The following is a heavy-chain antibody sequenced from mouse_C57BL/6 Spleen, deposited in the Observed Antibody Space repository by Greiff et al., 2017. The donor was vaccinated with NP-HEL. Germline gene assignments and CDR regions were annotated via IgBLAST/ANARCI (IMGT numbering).Heavy chain of an antibody. CDR1: GYTFTDYE. D-gene: IGHD2-14*01. CDR3: TRWGTGLYYFDY. CDR2: IDPETGGT. V-gene: IGHV1-15*01. J-gene: IGHJ2*01. Sequence: VQLVESGAELVRPGASVTLSCKASGYTFTDYEMHWVKQTPVHGLEWIGAIDPETGGTAYNQKFKGKAILTADKSSSTAYMELRSLTSEDSAVYYCTRWGTGLYYFDYWGQGTTLTVSS.